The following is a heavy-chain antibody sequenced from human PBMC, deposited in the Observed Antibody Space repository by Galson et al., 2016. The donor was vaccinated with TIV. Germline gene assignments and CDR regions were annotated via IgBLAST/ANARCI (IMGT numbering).Heavy chain of an antibody. CDR3: ATMTGLLHPYYALGV. Sequence: SLRLSCAASGFNFTVYAMSWVRQVPGKGLEWVSEVMNVPAITYYADSVKGRITISRDNSRNTMYLEMNTLTAEDTAVYFCATMTGLLHPYYALGVWGRGTAVTVSS. CDR1: GFNFTVYA. V-gene: IGHV3-23*01. CDR2: VMNVPAIT. J-gene: IGHJ6*02. D-gene: IGHD3-3*01.